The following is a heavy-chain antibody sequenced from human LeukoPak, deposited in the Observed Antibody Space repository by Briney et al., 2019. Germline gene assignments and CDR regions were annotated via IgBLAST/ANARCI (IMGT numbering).Heavy chain of an antibody. Sequence: PGRSLRLFCAASGFTFNSYGMHWVRQAPGKGLEWEALIWYDGGNKYYADSVKGRFTISRDNSQNTLYLQMNSLRAEDTAVYYCARVNTNYYVPVNYGMDVWGQGTTVTVSS. CDR3: ARVNTNYYVPVNYGMDV. V-gene: IGHV3-33*01. D-gene: IGHD3-16*01. CDR2: IWYDGGNK. J-gene: IGHJ6*02. CDR1: GFTFNSYG.